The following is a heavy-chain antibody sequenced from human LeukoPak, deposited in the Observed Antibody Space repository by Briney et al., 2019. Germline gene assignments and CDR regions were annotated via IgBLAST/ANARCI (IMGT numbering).Heavy chain of an antibody. J-gene: IGHJ3*02. Sequence: SETQSLTCTVSGGSVSDYYWSWIRQPAGKGLEWIGRIHTGGSTNYDPSLKSRVTMSVDTSKSQFSLKLSSVTAADTAVYYCARMVGATRCDIWGQGTMVTVSS. CDR1: GGSVSDYY. D-gene: IGHD1-26*01. V-gene: IGHV4-4*07. CDR3: ARMVGATRCDI. CDR2: IHTGGST.